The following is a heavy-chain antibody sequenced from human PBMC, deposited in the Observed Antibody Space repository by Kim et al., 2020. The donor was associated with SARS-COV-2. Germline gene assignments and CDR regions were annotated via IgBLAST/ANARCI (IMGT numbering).Heavy chain of an antibody. J-gene: IGHJ4*01. CDR2: ISYDGSNK. V-gene: IGHV3-30*18. D-gene: IGHD3-22*01. CDR1: GFTFSSYG. CDR3: AKPAFNADSSGYPHFDY. Sequence: GGSLRLSCAASGFTFSSYGMHWVRQAPGKGLEWVAVISYDGSNKYYADSVKGRFTISRDNSKNTLYLQMNSLRAEDTAAYYCAKPAFNADSSGYPHFDY.